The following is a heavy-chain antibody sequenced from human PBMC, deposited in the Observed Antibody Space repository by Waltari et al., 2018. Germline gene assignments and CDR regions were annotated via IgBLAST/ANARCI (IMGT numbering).Heavy chain of an antibody. V-gene: IGHV1-69*11. CDR2: IIPILVRA. J-gene: IGHJ4*02. D-gene: IGHD2-2*01. CDR3: ARHGYCSSTSCLDY. CDR1: GGTFSSYA. Sequence: QVQLVQSGAEVKKPGSSVKVSCKASGGTFSSYAISWVRQSPGQGLEWMGRIIPILVRANYGKKFQGRVTITADESTSTAYMELSSLRSEDTAVYYCARHGYCSSTSCLDYWDQGTLVTVSS.